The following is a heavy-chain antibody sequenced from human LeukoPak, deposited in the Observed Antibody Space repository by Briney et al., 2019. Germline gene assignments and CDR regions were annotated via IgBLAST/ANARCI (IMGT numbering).Heavy chain of an antibody. CDR2: IIPIFGTA. J-gene: IGHJ5*02. V-gene: IGHV1-69*13. CDR1: GGTFSSYA. Sequence: GASVKVSCKASGGTFSSYAISWVRQAPGQGLEWMGGIIPIFGTANYAQKFQGRVTITADESTSTAYMELSSLRSEDTAVYYCARGSNDFTNWFDPWGQGTLVTVSS. CDR3: ARGSNDFTNWFDP. D-gene: IGHD3-3*01.